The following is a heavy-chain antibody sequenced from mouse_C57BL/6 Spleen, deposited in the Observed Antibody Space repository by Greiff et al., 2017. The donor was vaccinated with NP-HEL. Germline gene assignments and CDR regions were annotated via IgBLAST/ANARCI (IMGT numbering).Heavy chain of an antibody. V-gene: IGHV1-81*01. CDR1: GYTFTSYG. J-gene: IGHJ1*03. Sequence: QVQLQQSGAELARPGASVKLSCKASGYTFTSYGISWVKQRTGQGLEWIGEIYPRSGNTYYNEKFKGKATLTADKSSSTAYMELRSLTSEDSAVYFCARWDYSNYGYFDVWGTGTTVTVSS. CDR3: ARWDYSNYGYFDV. D-gene: IGHD2-5*01. CDR2: IYPRSGNT.